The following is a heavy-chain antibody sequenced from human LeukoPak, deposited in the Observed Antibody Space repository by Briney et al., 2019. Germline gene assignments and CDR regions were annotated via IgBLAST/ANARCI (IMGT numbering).Heavy chain of an antibody. CDR1: GYTLTELS. Sequence: ASVKVSCKVSGYTLTELSMHWVRQAPGKGLEWMGGFDAEDGETIYAQKFQGRVTMTEDTSTDTAYMELSSLRSEDTAVYYCATSAAAGGGCFRCYYYYGMDVWGQGTTVTVSS. V-gene: IGHV1-24*01. D-gene: IGHD6-13*01. CDR2: FDAEDGET. CDR3: ATSAAAGGGCFRCYYYYGMDV. J-gene: IGHJ6*02.